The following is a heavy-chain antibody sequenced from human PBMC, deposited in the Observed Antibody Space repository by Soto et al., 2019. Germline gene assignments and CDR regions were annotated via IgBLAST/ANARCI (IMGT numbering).Heavy chain of an antibody. Sequence: SVKVSCKASGGTFSSYAISWVRQAPGQGLEWMGGIIPIFGTANYAQKFQGRVTIAADKSTSTAYMELSSLRSEDTAVYYCARGDPPYSSGWYGYYYGMDVWGQGTTVTVSS. CDR2: IIPIFGTA. D-gene: IGHD6-19*01. CDR1: GGTFSSYA. CDR3: ARGDPPYSSGWYGYYYGMDV. J-gene: IGHJ6*02. V-gene: IGHV1-69*06.